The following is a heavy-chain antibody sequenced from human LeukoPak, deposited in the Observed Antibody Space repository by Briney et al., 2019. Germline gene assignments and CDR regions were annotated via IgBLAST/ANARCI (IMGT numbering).Heavy chain of an antibody. Sequence: GGSLRLSCAASGFTFSSYAMNWVRQAPGKGLEWVSTISGSGDSTYYAGSVKGRFTISRDNSKNTLYLQMNSLRAEDTAVYYCVKDLQWLVSFDYWGQGTLVTVSS. D-gene: IGHD6-19*01. CDR1: GFTFSSYA. V-gene: IGHV3-23*01. CDR2: ISGSGDST. J-gene: IGHJ4*02. CDR3: VKDLQWLVSFDY.